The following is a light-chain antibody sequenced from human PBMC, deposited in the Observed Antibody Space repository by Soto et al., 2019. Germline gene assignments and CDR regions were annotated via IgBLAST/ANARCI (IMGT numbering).Light chain of an antibody. CDR1: SSDVGGYNY. Sequence: QSALTQPPSASGSPGQSVTISCTGTSSDVGGYNYVSWYQQYPGKAPKLMIYDVNRRPSGVPDRFSGSKSGNTASLTVSGLQAEDEADYYCSSYAASNNVIFGGGTKLTVL. J-gene: IGLJ2*01. V-gene: IGLV2-8*01. CDR2: DVN. CDR3: SSYAASNNVI.